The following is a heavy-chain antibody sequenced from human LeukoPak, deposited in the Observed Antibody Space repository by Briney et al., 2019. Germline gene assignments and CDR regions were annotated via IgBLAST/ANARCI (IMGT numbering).Heavy chain of an antibody. V-gene: IGHV4-39*01. CDR3: ARGIRWFGEPYFDY. CDR2: IYYSGST. CDR1: VGSISSSSYY. J-gene: IGHJ4*02. Sequence: SETLSLTCTVSVGSISSSSYYWGWIRQPPGKGLVWIGSIYYSGSTYYNPSLKSRVTVSVDTSKNQFSLKLSSVTAADTAVYYCARGIRWFGEPYFDYWGQGTLVTVSS. D-gene: IGHD3-10*01.